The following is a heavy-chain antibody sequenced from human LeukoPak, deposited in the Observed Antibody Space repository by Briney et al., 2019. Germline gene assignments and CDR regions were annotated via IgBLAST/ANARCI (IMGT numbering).Heavy chain of an antibody. D-gene: IGHD4-23*01. Sequence: ASVKVSCKASGYTFTTYYMHWVRQAPGQGLEWMGIINPSAGSTSYAQQFQGRVTMTRDTSTNTVYMELSSLRSEDTAVYYCARDGSDGGNYYYGMDVWGQGTTVTVSS. CDR2: INPSAGST. V-gene: IGHV1-46*01. J-gene: IGHJ6*02. CDR3: ARDGSDGGNYYYGMDV. CDR1: GYTFTTYY.